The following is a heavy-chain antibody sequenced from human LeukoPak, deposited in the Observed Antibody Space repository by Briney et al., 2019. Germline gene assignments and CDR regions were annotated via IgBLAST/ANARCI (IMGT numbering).Heavy chain of an antibody. D-gene: IGHD5-24*01. CDR1: GFTFSSYN. J-gene: IGHJ4*02. CDR3: AKDRRDGYNLQDY. V-gene: IGHV3-21*01. Sequence: GGSLRLSCAASGFTFSSYNMNWVRQAPGKGLEWVSSISSSGSYIYYADSVKGRFTISRDNAKNTLYLQMNSLRAEDTAVYYCAKDRRDGYNLQDYWGQGTLVTVSS. CDR2: ISSSGSYI.